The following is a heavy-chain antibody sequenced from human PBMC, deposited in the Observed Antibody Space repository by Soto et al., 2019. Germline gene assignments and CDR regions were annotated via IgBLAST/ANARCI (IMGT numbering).Heavy chain of an antibody. Sequence: EVQLVESGGGLVQPGGSLRVSCAASGFTFSNYWMAWIRQAPGRGLEWVANINQDESEKNYVDSVKGRFTISRDNAKNSLFLQMNSLRVEDTAVYYCVAGTGYWGQGTLVNVSS. CDR2: INQDESEK. D-gene: IGHD6-19*01. J-gene: IGHJ4*02. V-gene: IGHV3-7*02. CDR3: VAGTGY. CDR1: GFTFSNYW.